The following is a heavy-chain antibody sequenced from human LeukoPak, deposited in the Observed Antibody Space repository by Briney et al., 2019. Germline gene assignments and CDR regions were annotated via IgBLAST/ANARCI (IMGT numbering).Heavy chain of an antibody. J-gene: IGHJ5*02. CDR2: ISKSSTYI. D-gene: IGHD3-10*01. V-gene: IGHV3-21*01. CDR1: GFTFTTYS. Sequence: GGSLRLSCAASGFTFTTYSMNWVRQAPGKGLEWVSSISKSSTYIYYADSVKGRFTISRDNAKNSLYLQMNSLRVEDTAVYYCARGVDYYGSGSGNWFDPWGQGTLVTISS. CDR3: ARGVDYYGSGSGNWFDP.